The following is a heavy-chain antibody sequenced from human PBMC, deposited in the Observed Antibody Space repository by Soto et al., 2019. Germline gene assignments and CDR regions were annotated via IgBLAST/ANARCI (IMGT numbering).Heavy chain of an antibody. CDR1: GFTFSSYS. V-gene: IGHV3-48*02. CDR2: ISSSSSTI. J-gene: IGHJ4*02. D-gene: IGHD5-18*01. Sequence: EVQLVESGGGLVQPGGSLRLSCAASGFTFSSYSMNWVRQAPGKGLEWVSYISSSSSTIYYADSVKGRFTISRDNSKISLYLQMNSLSDEDTAVYYCARDPGSSYGPPDYWGQGTLVTVSS. CDR3: ARDPGSSYGPPDY.